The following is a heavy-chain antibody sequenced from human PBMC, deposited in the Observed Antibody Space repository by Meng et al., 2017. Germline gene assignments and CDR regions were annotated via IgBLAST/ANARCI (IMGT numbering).Heavy chain of an antibody. J-gene: IGHJ1*01. V-gene: IGHV4-34*01. D-gene: IGHD6-13*01. CDR1: GGSFSGYY. CDR3: ARGGYSSSGGSRYEYFQH. Sequence: QVLRDGLVIPPQPPSLTCACYGGSFSGYYWSWNRQPPGKGLELIREIKQRGSTNYNPSLKSRVTISVDTSKNQFSLKLSSVTAADTAVYYCARGGYSSSGGSRYEYFQHWGQGTLVTVSS. CDR2: IKQRGST.